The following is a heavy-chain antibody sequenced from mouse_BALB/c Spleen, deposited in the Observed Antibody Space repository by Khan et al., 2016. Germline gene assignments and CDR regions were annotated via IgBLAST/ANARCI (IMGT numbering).Heavy chain of an antibody. D-gene: IGHD1-1*01. Sequence: QIQLVQSGPELKKPGETVKISCKASGYTFTNFGINWVRQAPGKGLEWMDWINTNTGETTYDDDFKGRFAFSLETSASTACLQSNNLKNEETATYVCETGITTVIATRRHYWGQGTTLTVSS. CDR3: ETGITTVIATRRHY. CDR1: GYTFTNFG. J-gene: IGHJ2*01. CDR2: INTNTGET. V-gene: IGHV9-3-1*01.